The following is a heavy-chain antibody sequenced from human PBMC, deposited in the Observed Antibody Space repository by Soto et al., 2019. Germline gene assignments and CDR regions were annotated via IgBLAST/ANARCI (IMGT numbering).Heavy chain of an antibody. J-gene: IGHJ4*02. V-gene: IGHV4-59*01. Sequence: QVQLRESGPGLVKPSETLSLTCTVSGGSINSYYWSWIRQPPGKGLEWVGNIHYTGSTTYNPSLKSRVTLSVDTPKNQFSLKLGSVTSAETAVYYCARGGGWLPEYWGQGTLVTVSS. CDR3: ARGGGWLPEY. CDR2: IHYTGST. D-gene: IGHD5-12*01. CDR1: GGSINSYY.